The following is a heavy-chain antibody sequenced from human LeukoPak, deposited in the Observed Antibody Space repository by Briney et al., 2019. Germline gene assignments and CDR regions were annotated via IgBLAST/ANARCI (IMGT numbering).Heavy chain of an antibody. D-gene: IGHD1-26*01. V-gene: IGHV3-74*01. Sequence: PGGSLRLSCAASGFTFSSYWMHWVRQAPGKGLVWVSRINSDGSSTSYADAVKGRFTISRDNAKNTAYLQMNTLRAEDTAIYYCAKDRTVGASYWYFDLWGRGTLVTVSS. J-gene: IGHJ2*01. CDR3: AKDRTVGASYWYFDL. CDR1: GFTFSSYW. CDR2: INSDGSST.